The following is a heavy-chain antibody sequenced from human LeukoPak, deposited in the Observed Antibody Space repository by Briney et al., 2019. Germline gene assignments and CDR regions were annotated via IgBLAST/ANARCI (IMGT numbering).Heavy chain of an antibody. Sequence: SETLSLTCTVSGGSTYGFYWSWIRQPPGKGLEWIGFVSDSGDAVYNPSLKSRVTISVDTSKNQFSLKLSSVTAADTAVYYCARVPFWSGYYPFDYWGQGTLVTVSS. CDR1: GGSTYGFY. CDR2: VSDSGDA. D-gene: IGHD3-3*01. CDR3: ARVPFWSGYYPFDY. V-gene: IGHV4-59*12. J-gene: IGHJ4*02.